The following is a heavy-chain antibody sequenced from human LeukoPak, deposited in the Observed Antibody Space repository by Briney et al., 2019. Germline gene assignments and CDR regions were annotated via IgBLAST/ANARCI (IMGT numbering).Heavy chain of an antibody. CDR3: TRTTGQRCFDC. Sequence: PGGSLRLSCAASGFTFSSYWMHWVRQAPGKGPVWISHISSGDGSNIGYADSVKGRFTISRDNAKNTLYLQMNSLGVEDTAVYYCTRTTGQRCFDCWGQGTQVTVSS. CDR2: ISSGDGSNI. D-gene: IGHD4-11*01. J-gene: IGHJ4*02. V-gene: IGHV3-74*01. CDR1: GFTFSSYW.